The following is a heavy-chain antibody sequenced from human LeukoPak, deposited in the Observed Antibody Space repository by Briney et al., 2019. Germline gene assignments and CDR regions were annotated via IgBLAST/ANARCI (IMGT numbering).Heavy chain of an antibody. CDR2: ISAYNGNT. J-gene: IGHJ4*02. Sequence: ASVKVSCKTSGYTFPTYGIIWVRQAPGQGLEWMGWISAYNGNTNLAQNLQGRVTLTTDRSTTTAYMELTSLTSDDTAIYYCAREACAHCTIDYWGQGTLVTVSS. D-gene: IGHD1-1*01. CDR3: AREACAHCTIDY. CDR1: GYTFPTYG. V-gene: IGHV1-18*01.